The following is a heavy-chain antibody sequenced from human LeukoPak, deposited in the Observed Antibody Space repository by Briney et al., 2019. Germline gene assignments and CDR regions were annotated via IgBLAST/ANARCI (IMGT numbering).Heavy chain of an antibody. CDR2: IWYDGSNK. J-gene: IGHJ4*02. CDR1: GFTFSSYG. Sequence: GRSLRLSCAASGFTFSSYGMHWVRQAPGKGLEWVAVIWYDGSNKYYADSVKGRFTISRDNSKNTLYLQMNSLRAEDTAVYYCASEGVWLVIDYWGQGTLVTVSS. V-gene: IGHV3-33*01. D-gene: IGHD5-12*01. CDR3: ASEGVWLVIDY.